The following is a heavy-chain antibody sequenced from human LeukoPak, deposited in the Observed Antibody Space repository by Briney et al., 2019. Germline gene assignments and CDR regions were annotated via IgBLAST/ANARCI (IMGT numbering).Heavy chain of an antibody. J-gene: IGHJ5*02. CDR1: GGSFSGYY. CDR2: INHSGST. V-gene: IGHV4-34*01. CDR3: ARDKPSSSKGWFDP. Sequence: SETLSLTCAVYGGSFSGYYWSWIRQPPGKGLEWIGEINHSGSTNYNPSLKSRVTISVDTSKNQFSLKLSSVTAADTAVYYCARDKPSSSKGWFDPWGQGTLVTVSS. D-gene: IGHD6-6*01.